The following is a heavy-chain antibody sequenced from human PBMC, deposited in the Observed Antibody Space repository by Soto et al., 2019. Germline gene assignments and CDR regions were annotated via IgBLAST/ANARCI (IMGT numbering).Heavy chain of an antibody. V-gene: IGHV4-39*01. CDR3: ARRKSYSSNYYYYYGMDV. D-gene: IGHD6-19*01. CDR1: GGSISSSSYY. Sequence: SETLSLTCTVSGGSISSSSYYWGWIRQPPGKGLEWIGSIYYSGSTYYNPSLKSRVTISVDTSKNQFSLKLSSVTAADTAVYYCARRKSYSSNYYYYYGMDVWGQGTTVTVS. J-gene: IGHJ6*02. CDR2: IYYSGST.